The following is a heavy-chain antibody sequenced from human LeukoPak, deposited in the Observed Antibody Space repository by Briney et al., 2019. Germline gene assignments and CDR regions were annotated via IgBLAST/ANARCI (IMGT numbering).Heavy chain of an antibody. CDR1: GDSISSSSSY. CDR3: ARVPRSYYYYYYMDV. CDR2: IYYSGTT. V-gene: IGHV4-39*07. Sequence: PSETLSLTCTVSGDSISSSSSYWGWIRQPPGKGLEWIGNIYYSGTTYSNPSLKSRVTMSADTSKNQFSLKLSSVTAADTAVYYCARVPRSYYYYYYMDVWGKGTTVTVSS. J-gene: IGHJ6*03.